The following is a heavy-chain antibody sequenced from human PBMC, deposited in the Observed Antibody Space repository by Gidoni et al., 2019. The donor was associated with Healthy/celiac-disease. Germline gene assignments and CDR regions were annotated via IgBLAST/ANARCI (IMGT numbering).Heavy chain of an antibody. J-gene: IGHJ1*01. D-gene: IGHD6-13*01. CDR1: GFTFRRYW. V-gene: IGHV3-7*01. Sequence: EVQLVESGGGLVHPVGSLSLSCAASGFTFRRYWMSWVRQAPGKGLEWVANIKQDGSEKYDVESVKGRVTIYRDNAKNSRYRQMNSLRAEDTAGYYCARGEYSSSWYGTEYFQHWGQGTLGTVSS. CDR2: IKQDGSEK. CDR3: ARGEYSSSWYGTEYFQH.